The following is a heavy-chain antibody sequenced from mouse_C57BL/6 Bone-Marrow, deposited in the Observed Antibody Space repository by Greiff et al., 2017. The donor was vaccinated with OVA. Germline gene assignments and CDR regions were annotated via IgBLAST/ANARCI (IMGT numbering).Heavy chain of an antibody. Sequence: VQLQQSGPELVKPGASVKISCKASGYAFSSSWMNWVKQRPGKGLEWIGRIYPGDGDTNYNGKFKGKATLTADKSSSTAYMQLSSLTSEDSAVYFCARYDGYYVNWYFDVWGTGTTVTVSS. J-gene: IGHJ1*03. V-gene: IGHV1-82*01. D-gene: IGHD2-3*01. CDR1: GYAFSSSW. CDR2: IYPGDGDT. CDR3: ARYDGYYVNWYFDV.